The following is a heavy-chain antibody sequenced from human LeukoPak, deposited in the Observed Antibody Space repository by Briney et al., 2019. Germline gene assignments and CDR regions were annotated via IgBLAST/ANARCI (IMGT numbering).Heavy chain of an antibody. CDR2: IYSSGSI. CDR1: GGSISSYY. J-gene: IGHJ4*02. D-gene: IGHD4-11*01. CDR3: AGPPSVDS. Sequence: PSETLSLTCTVSGGSISSYYWNWIRQPAGKGLEWIGRIYSSGSINYNPSPKSRVTISVDKSKNQVSLKLSSATAADTAVYYCAGPPSVDSWGQGTLVTVPS. V-gene: IGHV4-4*07.